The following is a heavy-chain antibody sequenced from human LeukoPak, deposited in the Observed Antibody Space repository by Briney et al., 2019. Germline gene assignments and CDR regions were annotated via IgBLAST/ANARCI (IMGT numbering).Heavy chain of an antibody. D-gene: IGHD1-26*01. CDR3: ARGMRWELLVEIDY. V-gene: IGHV3-30-3*01. J-gene: IGHJ4*02. Sequence: GGSLRLSCAASGFTFSSYAMSWVRQAPGKGLEWVAVISYDGSNKYYADSVKGRFTISRDNSKNTLYLQMNSLRAEDTAVYYCARGMRWELLVEIDYWGQGTLVTVSS. CDR1: GFTFSSYA. CDR2: ISYDGSNK.